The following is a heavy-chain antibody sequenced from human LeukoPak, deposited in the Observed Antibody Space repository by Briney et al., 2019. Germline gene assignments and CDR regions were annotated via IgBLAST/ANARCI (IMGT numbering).Heavy chain of an antibody. J-gene: IGHJ4*02. CDR3: ARDTYYYDSSGYVDY. V-gene: IGHV1-18*01. CDR1: GYTFTSYG. D-gene: IGHD3-22*01. Sequence: AASVKVSCKASGYTFTSYGISWVRQAPGQGLEWMGWISAYNGNTNYAQKLQGRVTMTTDTSTSTAYMEPRSLRSDDTAVYYCARDTYYYDSSGYVDYWGQGTLVTVSS. CDR2: ISAYNGNT.